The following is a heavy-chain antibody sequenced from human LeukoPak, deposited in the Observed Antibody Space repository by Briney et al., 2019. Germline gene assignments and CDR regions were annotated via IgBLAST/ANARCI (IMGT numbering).Heavy chain of an antibody. Sequence: GGSLRLSCAASGFSFGTYAMIWVRQAPGKGLEWVSVTSGSGRGTYYADSVKGRFTISRDNSKNTLFLQMNSLRAEDTAVYYCAKARITMIVYDAFDIWGQGTMVTVSS. CDR1: GFSFGTYA. CDR3: AKARITMIVYDAFDI. D-gene: IGHD3-22*01. V-gene: IGHV3-23*01. J-gene: IGHJ3*02. CDR2: TSGSGRGT.